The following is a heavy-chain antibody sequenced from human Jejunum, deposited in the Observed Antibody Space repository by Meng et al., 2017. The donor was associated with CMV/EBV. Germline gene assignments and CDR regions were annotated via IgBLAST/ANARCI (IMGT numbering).Heavy chain of an antibody. Sequence: VYSFTSSGVGWVRQATGQALEWVGWISAYNGNTNYAQKFQGRVTMTTDTSTGTAYMELRSLKVDDTAVYYCARGQYYQYYYGLDVWGLGTTVTVSS. CDR1: VYSFTSSG. V-gene: IGHV1-18*01. D-gene: IGHD3-16*01. J-gene: IGHJ6*02. CDR3: ARGQYYQYYYGLDV. CDR2: ISAYNGNT.